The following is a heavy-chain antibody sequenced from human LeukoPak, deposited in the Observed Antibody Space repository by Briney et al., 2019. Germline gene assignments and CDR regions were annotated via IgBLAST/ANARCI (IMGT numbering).Heavy chain of an antibody. D-gene: IGHD2-2*01. V-gene: IGHV3-48*04. J-gene: IGHJ4*02. CDR1: GFTFSSYS. Sequence: GGSLRLSCAASGFTFSSYSMNWVRQAPGKGLEWVSYISSSSSTIYYADSVKGRFTISRDNAKNSLYLQMNSLRAEDTAVYYCASLTRYCSSTSCEGDYWGQGTLVTVSS. CDR2: ISSSSSTI. CDR3: ASLTRYCSSTSCEGDY.